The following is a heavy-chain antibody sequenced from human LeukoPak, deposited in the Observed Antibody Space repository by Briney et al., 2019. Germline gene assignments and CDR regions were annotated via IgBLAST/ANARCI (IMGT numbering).Heavy chain of an antibody. CDR1: GFTFSIYS. CDR2: ISSSSSYI. V-gene: IGHV3-21*01. Sequence: GGSLRLSCAASGFTFSIYSMNWVRQAPGKGLEWVSSISSSSSYIYYADSVKGRFTISRDNAKNSLYPQMNSLRAEDTAVYFCARDHGVDYWGQGTLVTVSS. J-gene: IGHJ4*02. CDR3: ARDHGVDY. D-gene: IGHD3-10*01.